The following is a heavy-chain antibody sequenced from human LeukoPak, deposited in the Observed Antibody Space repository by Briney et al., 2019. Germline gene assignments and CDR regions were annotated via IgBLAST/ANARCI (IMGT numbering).Heavy chain of an antibody. CDR2: IYTSGST. V-gene: IGHV4-4*07. Sequence: PSETLSLTCTVSGGSISSYYWSWIRQPAGKGLEWIGRIYTSGSTNYNPSPKSRVTISVDTSKNQFSLKLSSVTAADTAVYYCASRKDIVVVPAAIPLNWFDPWGQGTLVTVSS. CDR3: ASRKDIVVVPAAIPLNWFDP. CDR1: GGSISSYY. J-gene: IGHJ5*02. D-gene: IGHD2-2*02.